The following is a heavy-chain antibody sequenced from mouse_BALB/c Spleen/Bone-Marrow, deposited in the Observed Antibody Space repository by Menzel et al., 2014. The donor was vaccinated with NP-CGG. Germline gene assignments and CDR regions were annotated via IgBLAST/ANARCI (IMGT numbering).Heavy chain of an antibody. CDR1: GFSLTNYG. D-gene: IGHD1-1*01. CDR3: AKGHCGSSPFAY. CDR2: IWRGGTT. V-gene: IGHV2-5-1*01. Sequence: VKLVESGPSLVQPSQSLSITCTVSGFSLTNYGIYWVRQSPGKGLEWLVVIWRGGTTDYNAAFMSRLSITKDNSKSQVFFKMNSLQADDTAIYYCAKGHCGSSPFAYWGQGTLVTVSA. J-gene: IGHJ3*01.